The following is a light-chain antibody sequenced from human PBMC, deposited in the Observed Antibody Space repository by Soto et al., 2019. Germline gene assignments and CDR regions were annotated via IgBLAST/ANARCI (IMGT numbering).Light chain of an antibody. J-gene: IGKJ2*01. CDR1: QSISSW. V-gene: IGKV1-5*01. CDR2: DAS. CDR3: QQYDSYSYT. Sequence: DIQMTQSPSTLSASVGDRVTITCRASQSISSWLAWYQQKPGNAPKLLIYDASSLESGVPSRFSGSGSGTEFTLTISSLQPDDFATYYCQQYDSYSYTYGQGTKVDIK.